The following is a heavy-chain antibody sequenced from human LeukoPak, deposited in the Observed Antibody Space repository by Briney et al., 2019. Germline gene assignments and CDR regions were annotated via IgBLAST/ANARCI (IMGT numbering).Heavy chain of an antibody. V-gene: IGHV3-48*02. Sequence: GGSLRLSCAASGFTFSSYSMNWVRQAPGKGLEWVSYISSSSSTIYYADSVKGRFTISRDNAKNSLYLQMNSLRDEDTAVYYCARSGWDCSSTSCYVGYYLDYWGQGTLVTVSS. CDR3: ARSGWDCSSTSCYVGYYLDY. J-gene: IGHJ4*02. CDR1: GFTFSSYS. CDR2: ISSSSSTI. D-gene: IGHD2-2*01.